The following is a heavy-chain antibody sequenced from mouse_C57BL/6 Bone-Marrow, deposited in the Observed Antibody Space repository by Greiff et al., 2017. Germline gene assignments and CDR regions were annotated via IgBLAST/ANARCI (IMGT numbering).Heavy chain of an antibody. D-gene: IGHD1-1*01. Sequence: EVQLKQSGTVLARPGASVKMSCKTSGYTFTSYWMHWVKPRPGQGLEWIGAIYPGNSDTSYNQKFKGKAKLTAVTSASTAYMELSSLTNEDSAVYYCTRNYYGSPSYAMDYWGQGTSVTVSS. CDR1: GYTFTSYW. CDR3: TRNYYGSPSYAMDY. V-gene: IGHV1-5*01. J-gene: IGHJ4*01. CDR2: IYPGNSDT.